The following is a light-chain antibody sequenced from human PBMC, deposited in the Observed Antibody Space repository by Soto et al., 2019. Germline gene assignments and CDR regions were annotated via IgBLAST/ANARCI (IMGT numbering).Light chain of an antibody. V-gene: IGKV1-39*01. CDR2: AAS. J-gene: IGKJ5*01. Sequence: DITMTQSPSSLSASVGDRVSITCQASQAIMFYLNWYQQKPGKAPKLLIYAASSLQSGVPSRFSGSGSGTDFTLTISSLQPEDFATYYCQQSYSTRITFGQGTRLEIK. CDR1: QAIMFY. CDR3: QQSYSTRIT.